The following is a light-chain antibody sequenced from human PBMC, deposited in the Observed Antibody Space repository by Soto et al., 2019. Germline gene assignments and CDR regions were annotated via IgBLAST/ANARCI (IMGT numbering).Light chain of an antibody. J-gene: IGLJ2*01. V-gene: IGLV2-14*01. CDR3: SSYTGSSINTVV. Sequence: QSALTQPPSASGSPGQSVTISCTGTSSDVGGHNYVSWYQQHPGKAPKVMIFEVSYRPSGVSNRFSGSKSGNTASLTISGLQAEDEADYYCSSYTGSSINTVVFGGGTKLTVL. CDR2: EVS. CDR1: SSDVGGHNY.